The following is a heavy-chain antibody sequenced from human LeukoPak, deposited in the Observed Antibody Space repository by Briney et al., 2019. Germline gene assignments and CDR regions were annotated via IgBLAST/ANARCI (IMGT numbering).Heavy chain of an antibody. CDR1: GGSFSGYY. V-gene: IGHV4-34*01. CDR3: ARGGEIVVVPAAIWFDP. CDR2: IKHSGST. J-gene: IGHJ5*02. D-gene: IGHD2-2*01. Sequence: PSETLSLTCAVYGGSFSGYYWSWIRQPPGKGLEWIGEIKHSGSTNYNPSLKSRVTISVDTSKNQFSLKLSSVTAADTAVYYYARGGEIVVVPAAIWFDPWGQGTLVTVSS.